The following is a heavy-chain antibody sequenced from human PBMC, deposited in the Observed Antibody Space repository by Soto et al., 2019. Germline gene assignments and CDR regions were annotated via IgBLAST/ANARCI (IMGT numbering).Heavy chain of an antibody. J-gene: IGHJ3*02. Sequence: QVQLQQWGAGLLKPSETLSLTCAVSGGFVSSGSYYWSWIRQPPGKGLEWIGEMSHSGGTHFNPSLKSRVPISVDTSKNQFSLKRSSVTAADTALYYCARVERGTATTVVDAFDIWGPGTMVTVSS. D-gene: IGHD1-1*01. V-gene: IGHV4-34*01. CDR3: ARVERGTATTVVDAFDI. CDR1: GGFVSSGSYY. CDR2: MSHSGGT.